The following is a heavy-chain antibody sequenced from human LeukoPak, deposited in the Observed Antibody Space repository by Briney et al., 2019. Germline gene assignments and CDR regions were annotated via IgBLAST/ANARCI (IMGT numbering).Heavy chain of an antibody. D-gene: IGHD1-14*01. V-gene: IGHV1-8*01. CDR3: ARGPRNDP. CDR1: GYPFTTYE. CDR2: VHPNTGNT. Sequence: ASVTVSCTTSGYPFTTYEINWVRQAAGQGLEWMGWVHPNTGNTAYAQRFQGRVTMTRDTSISTAYMELSSLTSNDTAVYFCARGPRNDPWGQGTLVTVSS. J-gene: IGHJ5*02.